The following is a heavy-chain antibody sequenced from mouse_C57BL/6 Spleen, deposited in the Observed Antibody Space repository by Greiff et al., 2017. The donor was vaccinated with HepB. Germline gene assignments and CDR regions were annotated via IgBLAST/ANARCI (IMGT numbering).Heavy chain of an antibody. CDR2: ISSGSSTI. Sequence: EVKLQESGGGLVKPGGSLKLSCAASGFTFSDYGMHWVRQAPEKGLEWVAYISSGSSTIYDADTVKGRFTISRDNAKNTLFLQMTSLRSEDTAMYYCARDLLWLRGAMDYWGQGTSVTVSS. V-gene: IGHV5-17*01. CDR3: ARDLLWLRGAMDY. J-gene: IGHJ4*01. CDR1: GFTFSDYG. D-gene: IGHD2-2*01.